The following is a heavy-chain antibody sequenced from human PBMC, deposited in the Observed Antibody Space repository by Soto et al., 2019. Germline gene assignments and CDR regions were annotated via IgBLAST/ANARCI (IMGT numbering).Heavy chain of an antibody. Sequence: QVQLQESGPGLVKPSQTLSLTCTVSGGAISSGGYYWSWIRQHPGKGLEWIGYIDYSGSTYYNPYIKSRATISLNTSKNQFYLKLSSVPAADTAVYYCARDRLALRYGWFDPWGQGTMVTVSS. J-gene: IGHJ5*02. CDR3: ARDRLALRYGWFDP. V-gene: IGHV4-31*03. CDR2: IDYSGST. D-gene: IGHD1-7*01. CDR1: GGAISSGGYY.